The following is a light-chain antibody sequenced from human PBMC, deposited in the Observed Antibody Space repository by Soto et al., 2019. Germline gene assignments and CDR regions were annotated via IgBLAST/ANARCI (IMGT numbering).Light chain of an antibody. J-gene: IGLJ2*01. Sequence: QSALTQPPSASGSPGQSVTISCTGTSSDVGGYNYVSWYQQHPGKAPKLMIYEVSKRPSGVPDRFSGSKSSNTASLTVSGLQPEDEADYYCSSYGGSSNLVFGGGTKLTVL. CDR1: SSDVGGYNY. CDR3: SSYGGSSNLV. V-gene: IGLV2-8*01. CDR2: EVS.